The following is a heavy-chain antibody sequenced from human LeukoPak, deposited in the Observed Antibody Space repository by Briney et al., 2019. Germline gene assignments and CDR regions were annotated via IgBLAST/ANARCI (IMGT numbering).Heavy chain of an antibody. CDR3: ASSLPGIAVDFDY. Sequence: ASVKVSCKASGGTFSSYTISWVRQAPGQGLEWMGRIIPILGIANYAQKFQGRVTITADKSTSTAYMELSSLRSEDTAVYYCASSLPGIAVDFDYWGQGTLVTVSS. J-gene: IGHJ4*02. CDR2: IIPILGIA. V-gene: IGHV1-69*02. D-gene: IGHD6-19*01. CDR1: GGTFSSYT.